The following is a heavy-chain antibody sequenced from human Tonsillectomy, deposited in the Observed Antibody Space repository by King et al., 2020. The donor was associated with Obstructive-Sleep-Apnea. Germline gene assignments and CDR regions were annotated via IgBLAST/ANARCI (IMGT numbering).Heavy chain of an antibody. J-gene: IGHJ4*02. CDR3: ARAYSNYGGY. CDR1: GFTFSSYS. D-gene: IGHD4-11*01. CDR2: IISSCSII. V-gene: IGHV3-48*04. Sequence: QLVQSGGGLVQPGGSLRLSCAASGFTFSSYSMNWVRQAPGKRLEWGLYIISSCSIIYYADSVKGRFTISRDNAKNSLYLQMNGLRAEDTAVYYCARAYSNYGGYWGQGTLVTVSS.